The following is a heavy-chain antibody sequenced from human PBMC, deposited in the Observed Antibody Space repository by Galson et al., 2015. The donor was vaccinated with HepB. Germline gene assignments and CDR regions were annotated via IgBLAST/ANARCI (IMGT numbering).Heavy chain of an antibody. CDR3: AKRGSFYFGY. Sequence: SLRLSCAASGFTFSSSVMSWVRQAPGKGLEWVSTFSGSSGSTYYADSVKGRFTISRDNSKNTLYLQMNSLRAEDTAVYYCAKRGSFYFGYWGQGTLVTVSS. CDR1: GFTFSSSV. D-gene: IGHD6-13*01. V-gene: IGHV3-23*01. CDR2: FSGSSGST. J-gene: IGHJ4*02.